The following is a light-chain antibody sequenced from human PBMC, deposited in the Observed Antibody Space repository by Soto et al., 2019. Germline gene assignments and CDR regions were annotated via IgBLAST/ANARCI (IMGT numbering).Light chain of an antibody. CDR1: SSDVGSYNL. CDR3: CSYAGSSTFVV. Sequence: QSALTQPASVSGSPGQSITISCTGTSSDVGSYNLVSWYQQHPGKAPKLMIYEGSKRPSGVSNRFSGSKSGNTASLTISGLQAEDEADYYCCSYAGSSTFVVVGEGTQLTVL. CDR2: EGS. J-gene: IGLJ2*01. V-gene: IGLV2-23*03.